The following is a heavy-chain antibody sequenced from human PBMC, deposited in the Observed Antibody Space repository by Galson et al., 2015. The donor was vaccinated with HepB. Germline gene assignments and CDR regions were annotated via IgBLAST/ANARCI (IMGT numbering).Heavy chain of an antibody. Sequence: SLRLSCAASGFTFGSCSMSWFRQAPGKGLEWVATIKGTGLYRYYADSVKGRFTISRDNAKNSLYLQMNSLRAEDTAVCYCARPPYGSNSGFDLWGRGILVTVSS. CDR1: GFTFGSCS. J-gene: IGHJ2*01. CDR2: IKGTGLYR. CDR3: ARPPYGSNSGFDL. D-gene: IGHD4-23*01. V-gene: IGHV3-21*06.